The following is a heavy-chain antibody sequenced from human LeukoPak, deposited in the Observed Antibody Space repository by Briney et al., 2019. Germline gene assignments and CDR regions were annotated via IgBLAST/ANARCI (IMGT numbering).Heavy chain of an antibody. V-gene: IGHV3-53*01. CDR1: GFTVSSNY. Sequence: PGGSLRLSCAASGFTVSSNYMSWVRQAPGKGLEWVSVIYSGGSTYYADSVKGRFTISRGNSKNKRYLQMNSLRAEDTAVYYCARDDAERRFDPWGQGTLVTVSS. D-gene: IGHD6-25*01. CDR2: IYSGGST. CDR3: ARDDAERRFDP. J-gene: IGHJ5*02.